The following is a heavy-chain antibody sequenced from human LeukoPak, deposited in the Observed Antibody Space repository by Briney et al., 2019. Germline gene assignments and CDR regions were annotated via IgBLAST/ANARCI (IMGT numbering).Heavy chain of an antibody. V-gene: IGHV3-7*01. CDR2: IKQDGSEK. CDR3: ARDTDYGDPYYYYYYYMDV. Sequence: AGGSLRLSCAASGFTFSSYWMSWVRQAPGKGLEWVANIKQDGSEKYYVDSVKGRFTISRDNAKNSLYLQMNSLRAEDTAVYYRARDTDYGDPYYYYYYYMDVWGKGTTVTVSS. J-gene: IGHJ6*03. D-gene: IGHD4-17*01. CDR1: GFTFSSYW.